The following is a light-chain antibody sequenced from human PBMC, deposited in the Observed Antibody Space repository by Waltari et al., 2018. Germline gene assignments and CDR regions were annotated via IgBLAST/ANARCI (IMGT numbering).Light chain of an antibody. J-gene: IGKJ1*01. CDR1: QSVSRT. V-gene: IGKV3-20*01. CDR2: DAS. Sequence: EIVLTQSPGTLSLSPAESATLSCRASQSVSRTLAWYQQKPGQAPRLLIYDASSRAPGIPDRFSGSGSGTDFSLTISRLEPEDFAVYYCQKYGTLPATFGQGTKVEIK. CDR3: QKYGTLPAT.